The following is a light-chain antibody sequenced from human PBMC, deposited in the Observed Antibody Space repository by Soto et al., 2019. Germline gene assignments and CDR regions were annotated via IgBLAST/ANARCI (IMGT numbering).Light chain of an antibody. CDR1: GSNIGAGYE. CDR3: QSFDTNLNAVL. Sequence: QPVLTQPPSVSGAPGQSVTISCIGSGSNIGAGYEVHWYQQLPGVAPKLLIFDTINRPSGVPGRFSGSKSGASASLAITGLLPEDEADFFCQSFDTNLNAVLFGGGTKVTVL. V-gene: IGLV1-40*01. J-gene: IGLJ2*01. CDR2: DTI.